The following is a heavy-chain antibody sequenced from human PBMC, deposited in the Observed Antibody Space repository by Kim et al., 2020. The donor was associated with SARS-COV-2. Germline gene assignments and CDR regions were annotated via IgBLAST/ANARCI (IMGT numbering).Heavy chain of an antibody. V-gene: IGHV3-23*01. CDR3: AKSSGLGIGWTGYFDY. Sequence: GGSLRLSCAASGFTFSSYAMSWVRQAPGKGLEWVSAISGSGGSTYYADSVKGRFTISRDNSKNTLYLQMNSLRAEDTAVYYCAKSSGLGIGWTGYFDYWGQGTLVTVSS. CDR2: ISGSGGST. J-gene: IGHJ4*02. CDR1: GFTFSSYA. D-gene: IGHD3-10*01.